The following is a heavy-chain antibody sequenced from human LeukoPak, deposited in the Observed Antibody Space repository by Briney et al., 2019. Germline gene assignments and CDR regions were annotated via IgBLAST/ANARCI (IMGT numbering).Heavy chain of an antibody. CDR3: ARDKGPYWYFDL. V-gene: IGHV4-59*01. J-gene: IGHJ2*01. Sequence: SETLSLTCTVSGGPINNYYWYWIRQPPGKGLEWIGYVHYSGSTYYNPSLKSRVTISVNTSKNQISLKLSSVTAADTAVYYCARDKGPYWYFDLWGRGTLVTVSS. CDR2: VHYSGST. CDR1: GGPINNYY.